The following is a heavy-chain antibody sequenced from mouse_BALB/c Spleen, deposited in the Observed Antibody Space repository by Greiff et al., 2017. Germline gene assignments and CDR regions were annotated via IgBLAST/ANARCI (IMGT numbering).Heavy chain of an antibody. CDR2: ISDGGSYT. CDR1: GFTFSDYY. J-gene: IGHJ3*01. Sequence: EVKLVESGGGLVKPGGSLKLSCAASGFTFSDYYMYWVRQTPEKRLEWVATISDGGSYTYYPDSVKGRFTISRDNAKNNLYLQMSSLKSEDTAMYYCARDEGGEDFAYWGQGTLVTVSA. V-gene: IGHV5-4*02. CDR3: ARDEGGEDFAY.